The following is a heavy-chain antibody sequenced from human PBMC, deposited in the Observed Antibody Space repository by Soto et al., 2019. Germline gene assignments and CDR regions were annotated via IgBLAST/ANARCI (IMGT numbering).Heavy chain of an antibody. CDR2: ISYDGSNK. Sequence: GGSLRLSCAASGFTFSSYAVHWVRQAPGKGLEWVAVISYDGSNKYYADSVKDRFTISRDNSKNTLYLQMNSLRAEDTAVYYCARDAVYDILTDYGYFDYWGQGTLVTVSS. D-gene: IGHD3-9*01. CDR3: ARDAVYDILTDYGYFDY. J-gene: IGHJ4*02. CDR1: GFTFSSYA. V-gene: IGHV3-30-3*01.